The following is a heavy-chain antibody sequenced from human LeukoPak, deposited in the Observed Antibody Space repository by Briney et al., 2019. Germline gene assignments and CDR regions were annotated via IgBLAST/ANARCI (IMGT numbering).Heavy chain of an antibody. D-gene: IGHD2-21*01. J-gene: IGHJ4*02. V-gene: IGHV3-30*02. CDR3: AKDAIKGYPPGSADY. CDR2: IRYDGSNK. Sequence: PGGSLRLSCAASGFTFSSYGMHWVRQAPGKGLEWVAFIRYDGSNKYYADSVKGRFTISRDNSKNTLYLQMNSLRAEDTAVYYCAKDAIKGYPPGSADYWGQGTLVTVSS. CDR1: GFTFSSYG.